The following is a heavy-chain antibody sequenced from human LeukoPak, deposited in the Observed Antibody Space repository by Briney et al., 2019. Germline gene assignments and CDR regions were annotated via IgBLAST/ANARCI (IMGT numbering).Heavy chain of an antibody. Sequence: SETLSLTCTVSGGSISSYYWSWIRQPAGKGLEWIGRIYTSGTNYNPSLKSRITMSVDTSKSQFTLKLSSVTAADTAVYYCARDFGRADVWGQGTTVTDSS. J-gene: IGHJ6*02. CDR1: GGSISSYY. CDR2: IYTSGT. V-gene: IGHV4-4*07. D-gene: IGHD3-10*01. CDR3: ARDFGRADV.